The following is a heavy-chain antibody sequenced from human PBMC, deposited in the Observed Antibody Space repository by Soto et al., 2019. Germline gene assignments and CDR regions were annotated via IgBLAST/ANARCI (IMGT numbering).Heavy chain of an antibody. Sequence: SVKVSCKASGFTFTSSAVQWVRQARGQRLEWIGWIVVGSGNTNYAQKFQERVTITRDMSTSTAYMELSSLRSEDTAVYYCAAGRALYYDFWSGRDPYGMDVWGQGTTVTVSS. CDR1: GFTFTSSA. CDR3: AAGRALYYDFWSGRDPYGMDV. D-gene: IGHD3-3*01. V-gene: IGHV1-58*01. J-gene: IGHJ6*02. CDR2: IVVGSGNT.